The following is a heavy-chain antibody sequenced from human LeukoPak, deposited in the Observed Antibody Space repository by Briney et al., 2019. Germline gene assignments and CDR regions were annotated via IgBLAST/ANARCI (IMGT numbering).Heavy chain of an antibody. Sequence: PGGSLRLSCAASGFTVSSNYMSWVRQAPGKGLEWVSVIYSGGSTYYADSVKGRFTISRDNSENTLYLQMNSLRAEDTAVYYCARENGYNRYFDYWGQGTLVTVSS. CDR1: GFTVSSNY. J-gene: IGHJ4*02. V-gene: IGHV3-66*01. CDR3: ARENGYNRYFDY. CDR2: IYSGGST. D-gene: IGHD5-24*01.